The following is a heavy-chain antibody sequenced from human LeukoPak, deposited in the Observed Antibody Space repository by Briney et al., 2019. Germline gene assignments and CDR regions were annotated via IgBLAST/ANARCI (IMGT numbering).Heavy chain of an antibody. D-gene: IGHD2/OR15-2a*01. Sequence: GGSLRLSCAASGFIFSPYAMNWVRQAPGRGLEWVSYISSTYDIYYSDSVRGRFTISRDNAKNSVYLQMSSLRDEDTAVYYCARDHNRGFDFWGQGTLVAVSS. V-gene: IGHV3-48*02. CDR3: ARDHNRGFDF. J-gene: IGHJ4*02. CDR1: GFIFSPYA. CDR2: ISSTYDI.